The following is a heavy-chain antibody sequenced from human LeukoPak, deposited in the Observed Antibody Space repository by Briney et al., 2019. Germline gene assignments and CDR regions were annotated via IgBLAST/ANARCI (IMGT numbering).Heavy chain of an antibody. CDR3: ARGARGYPDDNFDY. CDR2: ISYDGSNK. D-gene: IGHD5-12*01. J-gene: IGHJ4*02. Sequence: GRSLRLSCAASGFTFSNYAMHWVRQAPGKGLERVAVISYDGSNKYYADSVKGRFTISRDNSKNTLYLQVSSLRAEDTAVYYCARGARGYPDDNFDYWGQGTLVTVSS. CDR1: GFTFSNYA. V-gene: IGHV3-30-3*01.